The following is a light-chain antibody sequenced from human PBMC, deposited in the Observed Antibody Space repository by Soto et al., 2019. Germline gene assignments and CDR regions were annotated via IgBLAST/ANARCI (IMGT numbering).Light chain of an antibody. CDR3: QQYNDWLFT. J-gene: IGKJ4*01. V-gene: IGKV3-15*01. CDR2: GAS. Sequence: EIVMTQSPATLSVSPGERVTLSCRASQTVSGNLAWYQQRPGQAPRLLIYGASTRATGIPARFSGSGSGTESTLTISSLQSEDFAVSYCQQYNDWLFTFGGGTRVEIK. CDR1: QTVSGN.